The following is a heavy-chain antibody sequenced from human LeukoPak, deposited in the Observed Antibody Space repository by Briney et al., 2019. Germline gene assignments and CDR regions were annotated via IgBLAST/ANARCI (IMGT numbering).Heavy chain of an antibody. J-gene: IGHJ3*02. D-gene: IGHD2-2*01. Sequence: SETLSLTCTVSGGSISSYYWSWIRQPPGKGLEWIGRIYTSGSTNYNPSLKSRVTISVDTSKNQFSLKLSSVTAADTAVYYCARDYDQPYAFDIWGQGTMVTVSS. CDR3: ARDYDQPYAFDI. CDR2: IYTSGST. V-gene: IGHV4-4*08. CDR1: GGSISSYY.